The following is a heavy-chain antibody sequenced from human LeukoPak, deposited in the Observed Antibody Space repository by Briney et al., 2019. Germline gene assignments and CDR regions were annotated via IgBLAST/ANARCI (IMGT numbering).Heavy chain of an antibody. J-gene: IGHJ4*02. CDR3: TRRSYCSSLGTDY. CDR2: IRSKANSYAT. CDR1: GFTFSGSA. V-gene: IGHV3-73*01. D-gene: IGHD6-13*01. Sequence: PGGSLKLSCAASGFTFSGSAMHWVRQASGKGLEWVGRIRSKANSYATAYAASVKGRFTISRDDSKNTAYLQMNSLKTEDTAVYCCTRRSYCSSLGTDYWGQGTLVTVSS.